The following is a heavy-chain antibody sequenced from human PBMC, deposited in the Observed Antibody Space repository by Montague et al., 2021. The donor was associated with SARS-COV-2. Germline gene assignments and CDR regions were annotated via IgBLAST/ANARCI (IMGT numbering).Heavy chain of an antibody. Sequence: YTYYPPSVKTRITITPDTSNNQFSLHLNSVTPGDTAVYYCSREGTVTGPRGIYFHDWGQGTLVTVSS. CDR3: SREGTVTGPRGIYFHD. D-gene: IGHD4-17*01. J-gene: IGHJ4*02. CDR2: YT. V-gene: IGHV6-1*01.